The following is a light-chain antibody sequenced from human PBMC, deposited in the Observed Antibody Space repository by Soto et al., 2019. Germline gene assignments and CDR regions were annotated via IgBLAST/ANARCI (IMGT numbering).Light chain of an antibody. CDR2: DAS. CDR1: QSINTW. J-gene: IGKJ2*01. CDR3: QQYDGH. Sequence: DIQMTQSPSTVSASVGDRVTITCRASQSINTWLAWYQQKPGKAPRVLIYDASSLQSGVPSRFSGSGSGTEFTLTISSPEPDDFATYYCQQYDGHFGQGTKLEIK. V-gene: IGKV1-5*01.